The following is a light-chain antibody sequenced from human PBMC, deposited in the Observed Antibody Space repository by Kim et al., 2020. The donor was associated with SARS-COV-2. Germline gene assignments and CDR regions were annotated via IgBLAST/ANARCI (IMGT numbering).Light chain of an antibody. CDR3: QQYGNSPRT. CDR1: QHINSNK. Sequence: ETELTQSPATLSSSPGERANLSCRASQHINSNKLAWYQQLSGQPPKLVIYRASLRPTGIPDRFSGSGSGTEFALTISRLEPEDFAVYYCQQYGNSPRTFGQVTKVDIK. CDR2: RAS. J-gene: IGKJ1*01. V-gene: IGKV3-20*01.